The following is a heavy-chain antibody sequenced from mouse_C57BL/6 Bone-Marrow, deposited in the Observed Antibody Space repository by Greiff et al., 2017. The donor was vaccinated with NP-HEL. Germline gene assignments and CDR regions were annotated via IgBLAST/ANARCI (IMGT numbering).Heavy chain of an antibody. CDR1: GYAFTNYL. Sequence: QVQLKQSGAELVRPGTSVKVSCKASGYAFTNYLIEWVKQRPGQGLEWIGVINPGSGGTNYNEKFKGKATLPADKSSCTAYMQLSSLTSEDSADYICATAYYSNYRFAYGGQGTLGTVSA. CDR3: ATAYYSNYRFAY. J-gene: IGHJ3*01. CDR2: INPGSGGT. D-gene: IGHD2-5*01. V-gene: IGHV1-54*01.